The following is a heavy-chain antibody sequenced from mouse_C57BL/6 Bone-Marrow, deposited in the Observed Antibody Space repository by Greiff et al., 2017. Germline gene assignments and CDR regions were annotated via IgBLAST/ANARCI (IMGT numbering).Heavy chain of an antibody. Sequence: QVQLQQPGAGLVKPGASVKLSCKASGYTFTSYWMHWVTQRPGQGLEWIGMIHPDSGSTNYNEKFKSKATLTVDKSSSTAYMQLSSLTSEDSAVYYCARDGRFAYWGQGTLVTVSA. CDR3: ARDGRFAY. J-gene: IGHJ3*01. D-gene: IGHD2-3*01. CDR2: IHPDSGST. CDR1: GYTFTSYW. V-gene: IGHV1-64*01.